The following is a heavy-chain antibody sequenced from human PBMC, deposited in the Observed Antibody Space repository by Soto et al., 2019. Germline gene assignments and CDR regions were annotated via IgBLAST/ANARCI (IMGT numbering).Heavy chain of an antibody. CDR1: GFTFSSTA. J-gene: IGHJ5*02. Sequence: PGGSLRLSCAASGFTFSSTAMSWVRQAPGKGLEWVSTFSRSSSTTHYADSVKGRFTISRDNAKNSLYLQMNSLRAEDTAVYYCARSRLNWFDPWGQGTLVTVSS. CDR2: FSRSSSTT. CDR3: ARSRLNWFDP. D-gene: IGHD4-17*01. V-gene: IGHV3-23*01.